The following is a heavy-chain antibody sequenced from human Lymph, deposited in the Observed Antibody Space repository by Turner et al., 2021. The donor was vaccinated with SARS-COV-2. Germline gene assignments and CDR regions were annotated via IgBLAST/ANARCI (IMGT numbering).Heavy chain of an antibody. V-gene: IGHV3-21*01. J-gene: IGHJ4*02. CDR1: GFTFSSYS. D-gene: IGHD2-21*02. CDR3: ARGPPDFPYYFDY. Sequence: VQLVESGGGLVKPGGSLRPSCAASGFTFSSYSMNWVRQAAGKGLEWVSSITFTSSYIYYADSVKGRFTISRDNAKNSLYLQMNSLRAEDTAVYYCARGPPDFPYYFDYWGQGTLVTVSS. CDR2: ITFTSSYI.